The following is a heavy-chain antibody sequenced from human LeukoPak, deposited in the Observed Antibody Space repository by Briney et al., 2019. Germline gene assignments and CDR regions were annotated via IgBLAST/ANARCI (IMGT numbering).Heavy chain of an antibody. J-gene: IGHJ4*02. CDR2: IYSGGST. Sequence: PGGSLRLSCAASGFTVSSNYMSWVRQAPGKGLEWVSVIYSGGSTYYADSVKGRFTISRDNSKNTLYLQMNSLRAEDTAVYYCARTLNSPSITMIVVVNPFDYWGQGTLVTVSS. D-gene: IGHD3-22*01. CDR3: ARTLNSPSITMIVVVNPFDY. CDR1: GFTVSSNY. V-gene: IGHV3-66*01.